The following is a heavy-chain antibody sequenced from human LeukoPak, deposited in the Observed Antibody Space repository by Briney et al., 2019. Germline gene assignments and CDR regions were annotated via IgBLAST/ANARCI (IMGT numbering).Heavy chain of an antibody. Sequence: ASVKVSCKASGYTFTVYYIHWVRQAPGQGLEWMGWINPNSGGTNYAQKLQGRVTVTWDTSISTAYMDLSSLTSDDTAVYYCGRGRLPTIGVVNPSYYFDYWGQGTLVTVSS. CDR3: GRGRLPTIGVVNPSYYFDY. CDR2: INPNSGGT. V-gene: IGHV1-2*02. CDR1: GYTFTVYY. J-gene: IGHJ4*02. D-gene: IGHD3-22*01.